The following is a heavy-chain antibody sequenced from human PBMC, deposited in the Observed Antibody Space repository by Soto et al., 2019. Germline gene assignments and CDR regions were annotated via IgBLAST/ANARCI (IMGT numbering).Heavy chain of an antibody. V-gene: IGHV2-5*02. Sequence: QITLKESGPTLVKPTQTLTLTCSFSGFSLSTSEVSVGWIRQPPGKGLEWLALIYWDDDKEYSPSLRSRLTITKDTSNNQVVLIMTNLDPTDTATYYCAHGSGWLFDYWGQGTLVTVSS. D-gene: IGHD6-19*01. CDR1: GFSLSTSEVS. CDR2: IYWDDDK. J-gene: IGHJ4*02. CDR3: AHGSGWLFDY.